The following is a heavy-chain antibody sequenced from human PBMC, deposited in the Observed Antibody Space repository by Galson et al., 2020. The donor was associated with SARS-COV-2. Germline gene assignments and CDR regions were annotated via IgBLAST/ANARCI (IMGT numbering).Heavy chain of an antibody. CDR1: GGSFSNYY. CDR2: INHSGST. D-gene: IGHD3-10*01. Sequence: TLSLTCAVYGGSFSNYYWTWIRQPPGKGLEWIGEINHSGSTKYNPSLKSRVTISVDTSKNQFPLKLSSVTAADTAVYYCARSFTGSGSWLSMDVWGPGTTVAVSS. CDR3: ARSFTGSGSWLSMDV. V-gene: IGHV4-34*01. J-gene: IGHJ6*02.